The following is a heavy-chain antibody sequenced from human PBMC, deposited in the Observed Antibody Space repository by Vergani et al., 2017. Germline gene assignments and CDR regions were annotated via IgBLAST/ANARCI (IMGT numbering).Heavy chain of an antibody. CDR1: GFTFSSYG. V-gene: IGHV3-30*18. Sequence: QVQLVESGGGGVQPGRSLRLSCAASGFTFSSYGMHWVRQAPGKGLEWVAVISYDGSNKYYADSVKGRFTISRDNSKNTLFLQMNSLRAEDTAVYYCAKDKVRGYYDSSGYSYYFDYWGQGTLVTVSS. CDR3: AKDKVRGYYDSSGYSYYFDY. D-gene: IGHD3-22*01. CDR2: ISYDGSNK. J-gene: IGHJ4*02.